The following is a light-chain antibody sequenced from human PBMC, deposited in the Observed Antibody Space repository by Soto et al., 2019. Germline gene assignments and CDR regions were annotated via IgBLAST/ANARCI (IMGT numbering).Light chain of an antibody. Sequence: QSVLTQPPSASGTPGQRVTISCSGSSSNIGSNYVFWYQHLPGTAPKLLIYRNNQRPSGVPDRFSGSKSVTSASLAISGLRSGDENAYYCAAWDDSLSGVVFGGGTKLTVL. CDR1: SSNIGSNY. CDR2: RNN. V-gene: IGLV1-47*01. J-gene: IGLJ2*01. CDR3: AAWDDSLSGVV.